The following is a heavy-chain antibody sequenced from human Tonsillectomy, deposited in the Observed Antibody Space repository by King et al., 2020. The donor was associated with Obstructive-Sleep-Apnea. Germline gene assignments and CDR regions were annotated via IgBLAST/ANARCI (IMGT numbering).Heavy chain of an antibody. D-gene: IGHD2-15*01. J-gene: IGHJ4*02. Sequence: QLQESGPGLVKPSQTLSLTCTVSGGSISSGDYYWSWIRQPPGKGLGWIGYIYYSGRSYYNPSLKSRVTISVDTSKNQCSLKMSSVTAADTAVYYCARASWSKISHDYWGQGTLVTVSS. CDR3: ARASWSKISHDY. CDR2: IYYSGRS. CDR1: GGSISSGDYY. V-gene: IGHV4-30-4*01.